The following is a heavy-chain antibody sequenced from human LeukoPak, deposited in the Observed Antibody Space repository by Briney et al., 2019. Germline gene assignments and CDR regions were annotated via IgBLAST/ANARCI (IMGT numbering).Heavy chain of an antibody. CDR2: INWNGGST. Sequence: GGSLRLSCAASRFTFDDYGMSWVGQAPGKGLEWVSGINWNGGSTGYADSVKGRFTISRDNAKNSLYLQVSSLRAEDTAWYYCARGQNYYGSGSQTFDIWGQGTMVTVSS. J-gene: IGHJ3*02. CDR3: ARGQNYYGSGSQTFDI. D-gene: IGHD3-10*01. CDR1: RFTFDDYG. V-gene: IGHV3-20*04.